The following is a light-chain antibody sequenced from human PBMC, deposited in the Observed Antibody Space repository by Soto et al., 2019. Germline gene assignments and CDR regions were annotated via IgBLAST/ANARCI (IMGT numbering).Light chain of an antibody. J-gene: IGLJ1*01. CDR3: RSYTSSSIDHV. Sequence: QSALTQPASVSGSPGQSITISCTGNSSDVGGYNYVSWYQQHPGKAPKLMIYEVSNRPSGVSNRFSGSKSGNTASLTISGLQAEDEADYYCRSYTSSSIDHVFGTGTKGTVL. CDR1: SSDVGGYNY. V-gene: IGLV2-14*01. CDR2: EVS.